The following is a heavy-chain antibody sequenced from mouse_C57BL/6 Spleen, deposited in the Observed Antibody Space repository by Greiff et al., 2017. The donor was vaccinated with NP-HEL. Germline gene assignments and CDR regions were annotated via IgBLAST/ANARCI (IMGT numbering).Heavy chain of an antibody. CDR1: GYSITSGYY. Sequence: DVQLQESGPGLVKPSQSLSLTCSVTGYSITSGYYWNWIRQSPGNKLEWMGDISYDGSNNYNPSLKNRISITRVTSKNQFFLKLNSVTTEDTATYYCASDGDYGYHWGQGTLVTVSA. CDR2: ISYDGSN. CDR3: ASDGDYGYH. V-gene: IGHV3-6*01. J-gene: IGHJ3*01. D-gene: IGHD2-2*01.